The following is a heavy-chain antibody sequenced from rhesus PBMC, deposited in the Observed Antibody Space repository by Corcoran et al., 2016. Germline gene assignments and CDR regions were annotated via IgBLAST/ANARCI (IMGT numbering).Heavy chain of an antibody. CDR3: ASSATVAATRRIDY. Sequence: QVQLQESGPGLVKPSETLSLTCAVSGGSISSGYGWGWIRQPPGKGLDLIGYFYGSSGNTSNNPSLKSRVTIYKATPKTQFALRLSSVTAADTAVYYCASSATVAATRRIDYWGQGVLVTVSS. V-gene: IGHV4S7*01. CDR2: FYGSSGNT. D-gene: IGHD4-29*01. J-gene: IGHJ4*01. CDR1: GGSISSGYG.